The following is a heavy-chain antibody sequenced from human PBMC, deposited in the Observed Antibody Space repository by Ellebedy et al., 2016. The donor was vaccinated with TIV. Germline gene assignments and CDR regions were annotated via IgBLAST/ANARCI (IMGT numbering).Heavy chain of an antibody. Sequence: GESLKISCAASGFTFSYYAMHWVRQAPGKGLEYVTAISSDGRHTYYADSVKGRFTVSRDNSQNILYLQMGSLRTEDMALYYCARYQYENGLSDYWGQGTRVTVSS. J-gene: IGHJ4*02. D-gene: IGHD5-24*01. CDR3: ARYQYENGLSDY. V-gene: IGHV3-64*02. CDR2: ISSDGRHT. CDR1: GFTFSYYA.